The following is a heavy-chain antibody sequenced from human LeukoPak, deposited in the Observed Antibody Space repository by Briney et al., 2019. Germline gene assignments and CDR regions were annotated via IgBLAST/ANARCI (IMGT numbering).Heavy chain of an antibody. Sequence: SETLSLTCTVSGGSISSSGYYWGWIRQPPGKGLEWIGSIYYSGSTKYNPSLKSRVTISVDTSKNQFSLKLSSVTAADTAVYYCARHGGVGSGSYWYYFDYWGQGTLVTVSS. CDR1: GGSISSSGYY. V-gene: IGHV4-39*01. J-gene: IGHJ4*02. CDR3: ARHGGVGSGSYWYYFDY. D-gene: IGHD3-10*01. CDR2: IYYSGST.